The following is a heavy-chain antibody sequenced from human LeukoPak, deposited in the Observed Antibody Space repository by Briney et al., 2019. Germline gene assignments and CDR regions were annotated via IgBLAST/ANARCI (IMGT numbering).Heavy chain of an antibody. Sequence: GGSLRLSCAASGFTFNSHSMNWVRQAPGKGLEWVSSISTSSSYIYYADSVKGRFTISRDNAKNSLYLQMNSLRAEDTAVYYCARAAKVVVADHFDYWGQGTLVTVSS. CDR3: ARAAKVVVADHFDY. J-gene: IGHJ4*02. V-gene: IGHV3-21*01. CDR1: GFTFNSHS. D-gene: IGHD6-19*01. CDR2: ISTSSSYI.